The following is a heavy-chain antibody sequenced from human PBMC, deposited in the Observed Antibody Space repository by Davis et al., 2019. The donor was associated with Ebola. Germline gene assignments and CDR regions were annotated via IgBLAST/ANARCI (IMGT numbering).Heavy chain of an antibody. V-gene: IGHV3-48*04. D-gene: IGHD1-7*01. Sequence: PGGSLRLSCAASGVGFSSYSMNWVRQTPGKGLEWLSYISSSSSAIYYADSVKGRFTISRDNAKNSLYLQMNSLRAEDTAVYYCARDEGTGTRGPWGQGTLVTVSS. CDR2: ISSSSSAI. J-gene: IGHJ5*02. CDR1: GVGFSSYS. CDR3: ARDEGTGTRGP.